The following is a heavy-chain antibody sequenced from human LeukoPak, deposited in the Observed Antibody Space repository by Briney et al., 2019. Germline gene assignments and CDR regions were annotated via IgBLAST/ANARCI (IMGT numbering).Heavy chain of an antibody. D-gene: IGHD2-8*02. CDR3: AQDYTGDPPYFHY. CDR2: IDESGGST. CDR1: GLTFSSYA. J-gene: IGHJ4*02. Sequence: GGSLRLSCAASGLTFSSYAMNWVRKPQGEGLKGVSTIDESGGSTWYADSVKGRFTISRDNSKNTLFLQMHSLRAEDTAIYYCAQDYTGDPPYFHYWGQGTLITVSS. V-gene: IGHV3-23*01.